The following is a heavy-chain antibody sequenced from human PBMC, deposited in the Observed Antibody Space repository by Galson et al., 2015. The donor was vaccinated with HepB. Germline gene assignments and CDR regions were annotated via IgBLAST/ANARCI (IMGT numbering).Heavy chain of an antibody. CDR3: ATQDAATYQGVFDC. CDR2: VRSKTDGGAT. Sequence: SLRLSCAASGFTVDNAWIHWVRQAPGKGLEWVGHVRSKTDGGATDYAAPVKGRFTISRDNSKNMVYLQMNSLEIEDSGLYYCATQDAATYQGVFDCWGQGVLVTVSS. D-gene: IGHD2-2*01. CDR1: GFTVDNAW. J-gene: IGHJ4*02. V-gene: IGHV3-15*01.